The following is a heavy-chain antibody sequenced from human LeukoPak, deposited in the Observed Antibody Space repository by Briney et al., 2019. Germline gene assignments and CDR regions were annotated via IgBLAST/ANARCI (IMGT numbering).Heavy chain of an antibody. Sequence: PGGSLRLSCVASGFTFTSYAMSWVRQAPGKGLEWVSVTTARGDSPYYADSVKGRFTISRDNSKNTLYLQMSSLRAEGTAVYYCAKIRAGYIPDAFDVWGQGTMVTVSS. CDR1: GFTFTSYA. D-gene: IGHD5-24*01. CDR2: TTARGDSP. J-gene: IGHJ3*01. V-gene: IGHV3-23*01. CDR3: AKIRAGYIPDAFDV.